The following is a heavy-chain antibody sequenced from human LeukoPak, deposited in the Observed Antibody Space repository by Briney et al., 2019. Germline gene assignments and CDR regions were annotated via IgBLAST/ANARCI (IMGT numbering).Heavy chain of an antibody. CDR2: IKSKTDGGTT. V-gene: IGHV3-15*01. D-gene: IGHD5-18*01. CDR1: GFTFSNAW. CDR3: TTDKLWMTYYYYYYMDV. J-gene: IGHJ6*03. Sequence: PGGSLRLSCAASGFTFSNAWMSWVRQAPGKGLEWVGRIKSKTDGGTTDYAAPVKGRLTISRDDSKNTLYLQMNSLKTEDTAVYYCTTDKLWMTYYYYYYMDVWGKGTTVTVSS.